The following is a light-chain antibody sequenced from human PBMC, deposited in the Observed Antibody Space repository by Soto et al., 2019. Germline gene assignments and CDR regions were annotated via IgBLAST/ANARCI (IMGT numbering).Light chain of an antibody. V-gene: IGLV4-69*01. CDR3: QTWGTGSAIDV. J-gene: IGLJ7*01. Sequence: QLVLTQSPSASASLGASVKLTCTLSSGHSNYAIAWHQRQPEKGPRFLLKVNSGGSHIKGDGIPGRFSGSSSGAERHLFNAVLQSEDEADYYCQTWGTGSAIDVFGGGTQVTVL. CDR1: SGHSNYA. CDR2: VNSGGSH.